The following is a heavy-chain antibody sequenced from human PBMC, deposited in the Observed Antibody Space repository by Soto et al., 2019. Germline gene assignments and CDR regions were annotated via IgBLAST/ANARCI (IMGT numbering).Heavy chain of an antibody. CDR1: GHTFTSYG. V-gene: IGHV1-18*01. D-gene: IGHD3-3*01. CDR3: ARVWYYDFWSGYYPPYYYYGMDV. J-gene: IGHJ6*02. Sequence: ASVKVSCKASGHTFTSYGISWVRQAPGQGLEWMGWISAYNGNTNYAQKLQGRVTMTTDTSTSTAYMELRSLRSDDTAVYYCARVWYYDFWSGYYPPYYYYGMDVWGQGTTVTVSS. CDR2: ISAYNGNT.